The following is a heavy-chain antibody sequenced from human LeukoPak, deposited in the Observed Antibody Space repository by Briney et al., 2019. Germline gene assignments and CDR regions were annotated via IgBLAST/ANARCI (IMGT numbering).Heavy chain of an antibody. V-gene: IGHV3-48*03. Sequence: GGSLRLSCAASGFTFSSYEMNWVRQAPGKGLEWVSYISSSGSTIYYADSVKGRFTISRDNAKNSLYLQMNSLRAEDTAVYYCARVEWSGTYSGAFDIWGQGTMVTVSS. CDR1: GFTFSSYE. CDR2: ISSSGSTI. J-gene: IGHJ3*02. D-gene: IGHD1-26*01. CDR3: ARVEWSGTYSGAFDI.